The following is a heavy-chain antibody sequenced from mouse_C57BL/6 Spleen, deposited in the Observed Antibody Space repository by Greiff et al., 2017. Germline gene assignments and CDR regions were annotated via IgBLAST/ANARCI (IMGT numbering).Heavy chain of an antibody. CDR2: ISYDGSN. D-gene: IGHD2-4*01. CDR3: ARDDYDFSWFAY. J-gene: IGHJ3*01. V-gene: IGHV3-6*01. CDR1: GYSITSGYY. Sequence: ESGPGLVKPSQSLSLTCSVTGYSITSGYYWTWIRQFPGNKLEWMGYISYDGSNNYNPSLKNRISITRDTSKNQFFLTLNSVTTEDTATYYCARDDYDFSWFAYWGQGTLVTVSA.